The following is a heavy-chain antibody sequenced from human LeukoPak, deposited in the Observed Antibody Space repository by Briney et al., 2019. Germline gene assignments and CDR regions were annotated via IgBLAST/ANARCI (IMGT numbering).Heavy chain of an antibody. CDR3: ARDQGYYYDSSGYYYVAYRWFDP. CDR1: GYTFTSYG. D-gene: IGHD3-22*01. V-gene: IGHV1-18*01. Sequence: GASVKVSCKASGYTFTSYGISWVLQAPGQGLEWMGWISAYNGNTKYAQKLQGRVTMTTDTSTSTAYMELRSLRSDDTAVYYCARDQGYYYDSSGYYYVAYRWFDPWGQGTLVTVSS. J-gene: IGHJ5*02. CDR2: ISAYNGNT.